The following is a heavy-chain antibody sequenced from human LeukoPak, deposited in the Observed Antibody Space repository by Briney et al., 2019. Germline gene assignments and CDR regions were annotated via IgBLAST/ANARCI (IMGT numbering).Heavy chain of an antibody. Sequence: PGGSPRLSCAPSGFTFSNYAMSWVRQAPGKGLDWVSSISGSGFTYYSDSVKGRFTISRDNSKNTLYLQMNSLSAEDSAVYYCAKRASPGYTSSWYSHWGQGTLVTVSS. CDR2: ISGSGFT. CDR3: AKRASPGYTSSWYSH. V-gene: IGHV3-23*01. CDR1: GFTFSNYA. J-gene: IGHJ4*02. D-gene: IGHD6-13*01.